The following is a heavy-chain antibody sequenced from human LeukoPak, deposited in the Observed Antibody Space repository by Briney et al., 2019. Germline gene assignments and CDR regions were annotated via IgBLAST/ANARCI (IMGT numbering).Heavy chain of an antibody. V-gene: IGHV3-53*01. J-gene: IGHJ4*02. Sequence: GGSLRLSCAASGFTFSSYAMSWLRQAPGKGLEWVSVIYSGGSTYYADSVKGRFTISRDNSKNTLYLQMNSLRAEDTAVYYCARGSRGEYYFDYWGQGTLVTVSS. D-gene: IGHD3-16*01. CDR2: IYSGGST. CDR3: ARGSRGEYYFDY. CDR1: GFTFSSYA.